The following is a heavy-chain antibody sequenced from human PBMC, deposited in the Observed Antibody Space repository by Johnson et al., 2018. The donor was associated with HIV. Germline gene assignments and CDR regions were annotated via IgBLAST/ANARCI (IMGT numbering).Heavy chain of an antibody. V-gene: IGHV3-30*02. CDR2: IRSDGSNK. D-gene: IGHD1-26*01. J-gene: IGHJ3*01. CDR3: ARDGAIAGAATEALDL. Sequence: QVQLVESGGGVVQPGGSLRLSCAASGFTFSSYGMHWVRQAPGKGLEWVAFIRSDGSNKYYVDSVKGRFTISRDNSKNTLYLQLNSLRPEDTAVYYCARDGAIAGAATEALDLWGQGTMVIVSS. CDR1: GFTFSSYG.